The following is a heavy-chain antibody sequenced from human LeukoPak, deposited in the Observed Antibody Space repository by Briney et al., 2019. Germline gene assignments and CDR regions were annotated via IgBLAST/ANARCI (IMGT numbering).Heavy chain of an antibody. V-gene: IGHV4-59*01. D-gene: IGHD3-22*01. Sequence: PSETLSLTCTVSGGSISSYYWSWIRHPPGKGLEWIGYIYYSGSTNYNPSLKSRVTISIDTSKNQFSLKLSSVTAADTAVYYCAREALNAYDSSGYYAWGQGTLVTVSS. CDR1: GGSISSYY. J-gene: IGHJ4*02. CDR3: AREALNAYDSSGYYA. CDR2: IYYSGST.